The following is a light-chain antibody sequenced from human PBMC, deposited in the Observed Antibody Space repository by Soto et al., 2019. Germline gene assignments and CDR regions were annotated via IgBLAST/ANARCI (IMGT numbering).Light chain of an antibody. J-gene: IGKJ4*01. CDR3: RNYSNWPRT. CDR2: DTS. CDR1: QGIGST. Sequence: EIVMTQSPATLSVSPGEGATLSCRASQGIGSTLAWYQQKPGQTPRLLIYDTSIRATGVPARFRGSASWTEFTLTITGLQSEDFAIYYCRNYSNWPRTVGGGTKV. V-gene: IGKV3-15*01.